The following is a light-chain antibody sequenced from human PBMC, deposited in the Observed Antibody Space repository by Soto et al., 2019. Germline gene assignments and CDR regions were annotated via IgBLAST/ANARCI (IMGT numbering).Light chain of an antibody. V-gene: IGKV3-20*01. CDR3: QQYGTSPLST. CDR1: QSLDINY. J-gene: IGKJ2*01. Sequence: EILLTQSPGTLSLSPGESATLSCRASQSLDINYLAWYQQKPGQAPRLLIYGGSSRATGIPDRFTGGGSGTDFTLTISRLEPEDFAIYFCQQYGTSPLSTFGRGTKLEIK. CDR2: GGS.